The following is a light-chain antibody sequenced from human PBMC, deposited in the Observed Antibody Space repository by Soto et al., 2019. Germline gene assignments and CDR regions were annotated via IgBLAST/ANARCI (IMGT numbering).Light chain of an antibody. J-gene: IGKJ1*01. V-gene: IGKV3-20*01. CDR1: QSVSSSY. CDR3: QHYNNWPWT. CDR2: GAS. Sequence: EIVLTQSPGTLSLSPGERATLSCRASQSVSSSYLAWYQQKPGQAPRLLIYGASSRATGIPDRFSGSGSGTDFTLTISRLEPEDFAVYFCQHYNNWPWTFGQGTKVEI.